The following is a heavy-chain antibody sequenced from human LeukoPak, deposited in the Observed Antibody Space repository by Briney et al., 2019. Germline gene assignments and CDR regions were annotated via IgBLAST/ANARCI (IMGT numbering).Heavy chain of an antibody. CDR1: GFTFSSYG. V-gene: IGHV3-30*02. J-gene: IGHJ4*02. CDR2: IRYDGGNK. CDR3: AKDLGGGSYSLPQDY. Sequence: GGSLRLSCAASGFTFSSYGMHWVRQAPGKGLEWVAFIRYDGGNKFYADSVKGRFTISRDNSKNTLYLQMNSLRAEDTAVYYCAKDLGGGSYSLPQDYWGQGTLVTVSS. D-gene: IGHD1-26*01.